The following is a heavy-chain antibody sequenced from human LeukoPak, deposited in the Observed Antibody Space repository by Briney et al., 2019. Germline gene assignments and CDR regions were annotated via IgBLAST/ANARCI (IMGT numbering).Heavy chain of an antibody. Sequence: GGSLRLSCAASGFTFSDHYMDWVRQAPGKGLEWVGRTRNKANSYTTEYAASVKGRFTISRDDSKNSLYLQMNSLRAEDTAVYYCARRFANAERSFDYWGQGTLVTVSS. V-gene: IGHV3-72*01. CDR2: TRNKANSYTT. CDR3: ARRFANAERSFDY. CDR1: GFTFSDHY. J-gene: IGHJ4*02.